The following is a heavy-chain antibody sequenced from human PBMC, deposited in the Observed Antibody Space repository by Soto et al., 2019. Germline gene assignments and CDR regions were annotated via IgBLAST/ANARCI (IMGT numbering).Heavy chain of an antibody. V-gene: IGHV1-8*01. Sequence: GASVKVSCKTSGYTFTSYDIHWVRQATGQGLEWMGWMNPNSVNTGYAQKVQGRVTMTRNTSISTAYMELSSLRSEDTAVYYCARGVGFCSGGSCNNWFDTWGQGTQVTVSS. D-gene: IGHD2-15*01. CDR3: ARGVGFCSGGSCNNWFDT. CDR2: MNPNSVNT. J-gene: IGHJ5*02. CDR1: GYTFTSYD.